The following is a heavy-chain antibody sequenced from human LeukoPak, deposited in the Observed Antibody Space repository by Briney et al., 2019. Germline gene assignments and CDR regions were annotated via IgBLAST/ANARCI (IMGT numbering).Heavy chain of an antibody. CDR1: GYTFTGYY. Sequence: ASVKVSCKASGYTFTGYYMHWVRQAPGQGLEWMGWINPNSGGTNYAQKFQGRVTMTRDTSISTAYMELSRLRSDDTAEYYCARSPVLRFLEWLSESAFDYWGQGTLVTVSS. CDR2: INPNSGGT. D-gene: IGHD3-3*01. CDR3: ARSPVLRFLEWLSESAFDY. J-gene: IGHJ4*02. V-gene: IGHV1-2*02.